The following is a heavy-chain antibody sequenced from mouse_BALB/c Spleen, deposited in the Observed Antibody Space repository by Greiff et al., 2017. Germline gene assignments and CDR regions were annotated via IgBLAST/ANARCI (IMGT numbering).Heavy chain of an antibody. CDR3: AREGYGSSLDY. Sequence: EVKLVESGPGLVKPSQTVSLTCTVTGISITTGNYRWSWIRQFPGNKLEWIGYIYYSGTITYNPSLTSRTTITRDTSKNQFFLEMNSLTAEDTATYYCAREGYGSSLDYWGQGTTLTVSS. D-gene: IGHD1-1*01. CDR2: IYYSGTI. J-gene: IGHJ2*01. V-gene: IGHV3-5*02. CDR1: GISITTGNYR.